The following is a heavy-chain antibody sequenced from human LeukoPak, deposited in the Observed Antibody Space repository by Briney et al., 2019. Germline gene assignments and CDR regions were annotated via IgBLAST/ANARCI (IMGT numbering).Heavy chain of an antibody. J-gene: IGHJ4*02. V-gene: IGHV3-23*01. Sequence: GGSLRLSCAASGFTFSSYAMRWVRQAPGKGPEGVSAISGSGGSTNYADSVKGRFTISRDNSKNTLYLQMNSLRAEDTAVYYCAKEGGIAARPVDYWGQGTLVTVSS. CDR3: AKEGGIAARPVDY. D-gene: IGHD6-6*01. CDR1: GFTFSSYA. CDR2: ISGSGGST.